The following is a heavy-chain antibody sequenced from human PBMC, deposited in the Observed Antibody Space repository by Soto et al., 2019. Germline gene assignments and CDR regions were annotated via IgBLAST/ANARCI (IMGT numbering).Heavy chain of an antibody. J-gene: IGHJ4*02. CDR2: ISSNGGST. D-gene: IGHD6-13*01. Sequence: GGSLRLSCSASGFTFSSYAMHWVRQAPGKGLEYVSAISSNGGSTYYADSVKGRFTISRDNSKNTLYLQMSSLRAEDTAVYYCVKGRYSSSWPEFDYWGQGTLVTVSS. CDR3: VKGRYSSSWPEFDY. V-gene: IGHV3-64D*06. CDR1: GFTFSSYA.